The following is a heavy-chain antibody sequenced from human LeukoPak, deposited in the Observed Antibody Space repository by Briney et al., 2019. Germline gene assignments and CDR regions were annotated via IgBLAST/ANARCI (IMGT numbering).Heavy chain of an antibody. CDR2: ISSSSYI. V-gene: IGHV3-21*01. D-gene: IGHD1-26*01. Sequence: PGGSLRLSCAASGFTFSSYSMNWVRQAPGKGLEWVSSISSSSYIYYADSVKGRFTISRDNAKNSLYLQMNSLRAEDTAVYYCARRDQLGATHYWGQGTLVTVSS. CDR1: GFTFSSYS. CDR3: ARRDQLGATHY. J-gene: IGHJ4*02.